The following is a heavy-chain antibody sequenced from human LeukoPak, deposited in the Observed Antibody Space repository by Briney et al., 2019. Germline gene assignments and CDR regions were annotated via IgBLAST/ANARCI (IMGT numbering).Heavy chain of an antibody. J-gene: IGHJ4*02. CDR1: GYTFTSYG. CDR3: ARVEAYCTRTSCHDY. CDR2: ISAYSGNR. D-gene: IGHD2-2*01. Sequence: GASVKVSCKASGYTFTSYGISWVRQAPGQGLEWMGWISAYSGNRNYAQKLQGRVTMTTDTSTSTAYMELRSLRSHDTAVYYCARVEAYCTRTSCHDYWGQGTLVTVSS. V-gene: IGHV1-18*01.